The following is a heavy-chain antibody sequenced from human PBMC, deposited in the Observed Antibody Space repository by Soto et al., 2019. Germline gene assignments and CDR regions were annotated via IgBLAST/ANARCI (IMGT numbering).Heavy chain of an antibody. V-gene: IGHV3-15*01. Sequence: EVQLVESGGGLINPGGSLRFSCAASGFTFKNSWMSWVRQAPGKGLEWVGRIKSRSDGATVDYGAPVNGRFTISRDDSKNILYLQMDNLKTEDTAVYYCATASGLPYSSNWLIDYCGQGALVTVSS. CDR1: GFTFKNSW. J-gene: IGHJ4*02. D-gene: IGHD6-13*01. CDR3: ATASGLPYSSNWLIDY. CDR2: IKSRSDGATV.